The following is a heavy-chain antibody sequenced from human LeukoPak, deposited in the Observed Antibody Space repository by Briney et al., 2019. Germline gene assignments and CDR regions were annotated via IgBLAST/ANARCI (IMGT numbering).Heavy chain of an antibody. CDR1: GFTFSSHG. J-gene: IGHJ4*02. CDR2: IWHDGSNQ. Sequence: GGSLRLSCVASGFTFSSHGIHWVRQAPGKGLEWVSVIWHDGSNQKYADSVKGRFTITRDNSKNTLYLHMNSLRAEDTALYYCARGTSDGNFDYWGQGTLVTVSS. CDR3: ARGTSDGNFDY. V-gene: IGHV3-33*01. D-gene: IGHD5-24*01.